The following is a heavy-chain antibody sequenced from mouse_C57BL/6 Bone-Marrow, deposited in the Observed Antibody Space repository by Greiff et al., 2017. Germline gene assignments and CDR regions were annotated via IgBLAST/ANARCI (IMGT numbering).Heavy chain of an antibody. CDR3: ARRIYYGNYVMDY. CDR2: INPNNGGT. CDR1: GYTFTDYN. Sequence: SGPELVKPGASVKIPCKASGYTFTDYNMDWVKQSHGKSLEWIGDINPNNGGTIYNQKFKGKATLTVDKSSSTAYMELRSLTSEDTAVYYCARRIYYGNYVMDYWGQGTSVTVSS. V-gene: IGHV1-18*01. D-gene: IGHD2-1*01. J-gene: IGHJ4*01.